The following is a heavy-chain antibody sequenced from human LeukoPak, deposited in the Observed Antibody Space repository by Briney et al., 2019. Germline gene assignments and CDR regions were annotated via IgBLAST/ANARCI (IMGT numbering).Heavy chain of an antibody. J-gene: IGHJ4*02. V-gene: IGHV1-69*05. CDR3: ARGGKEEYSSSLDY. CDR1: GGTFSSYA. CDR2: IIPIFGTA. D-gene: IGHD6-6*01. Sequence: SVKVSCKASGGTFSSYAIGWVRQAPGQGLEWMGGIIPIFGTANYAQKFQGRVTITTDESTSTAYMELSSLRSEDTAVYYCARGGKEEYSSSLDYWGQGTLVTVSS.